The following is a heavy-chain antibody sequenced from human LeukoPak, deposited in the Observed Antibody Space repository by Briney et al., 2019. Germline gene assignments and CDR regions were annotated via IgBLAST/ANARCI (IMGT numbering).Heavy chain of an antibody. V-gene: IGHV3-30*18. CDR2: ISYDGSNK. CDR3: AKDTYYYDSSGYYRGMDY. Sequence: GRSLRLSCAASGFTFSSYGKHWVRQAPGKGLEWVAVISYDGSNKYYADSVKGRFTISRDNSKNTLYLQMNSLRAEDTAVYYCAKDTYYYDSSGYYRGMDYWGQGTLVTVSS. CDR1: GFTFSSYG. J-gene: IGHJ4*02. D-gene: IGHD3-22*01.